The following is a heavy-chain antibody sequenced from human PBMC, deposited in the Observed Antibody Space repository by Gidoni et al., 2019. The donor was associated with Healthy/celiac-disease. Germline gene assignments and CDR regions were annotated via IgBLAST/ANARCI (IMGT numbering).Heavy chain of an antibody. J-gene: IGHJ4*02. CDR3: ARLGSYYYDSSGEFDY. D-gene: IGHD3-22*01. Sequence: QVQLVQSGAEVKKPGASVKVSCKATGYTFTSYAMHWVSQAPGQRLEWMGWINAGNGNTKYSQKFQGRGTITRYTSASTAYMELSSLRSEDTAVYYCARLGSYYYDSSGEFDYWGQGTLVTVSS. CDR2: INAGNGNT. CDR1: GYTFTSYA. V-gene: IGHV1-3*01.